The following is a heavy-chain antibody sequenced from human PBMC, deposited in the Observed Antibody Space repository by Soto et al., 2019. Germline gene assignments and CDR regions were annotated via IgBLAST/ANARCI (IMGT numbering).Heavy chain of an antibody. CDR2: ISSSRSHI. D-gene: IGHD2-15*01. CDR3: ARDYVVVVAATFYYYYGMDV. Sequence: EVQLVESGGGLVKPGGSLRLSCAASGFTFSSYSMNWVRQAPGKGLEWVSSISSSRSHIYYADSVKGRFTISRDNAKNSLYLQMNSLRAEDTAVYYCARDYVVVVAATFYYYYGMDVWGQGTTVTVSS. CDR1: GFTFSSYS. J-gene: IGHJ6*02. V-gene: IGHV3-21*01.